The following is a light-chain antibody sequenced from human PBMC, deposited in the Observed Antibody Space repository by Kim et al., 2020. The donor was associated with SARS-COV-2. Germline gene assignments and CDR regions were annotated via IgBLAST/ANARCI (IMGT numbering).Light chain of an antibody. CDR3: SSFTSSNTVV. CDR1: SSDVGSHNY. J-gene: IGLJ2*01. V-gene: IGLV2-14*01. Sequence: QSALTQPASVSGSPGQSITISCIGTSSDVGSHNYVSWYQQHPGKAPELMIYDVTKRPSGVSDRFSGSKSGNTASLTISGLRTEDEAHYYCSSFTSSNTVVFGGGTQLTVL. CDR2: DVT.